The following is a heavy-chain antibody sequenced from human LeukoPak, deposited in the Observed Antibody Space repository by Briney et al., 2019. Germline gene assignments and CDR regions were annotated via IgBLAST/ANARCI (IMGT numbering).Heavy chain of an antibody. D-gene: IGHD6-13*01. J-gene: IGHJ4*02. CDR2: INHSGST. CDR3: ARARGIWHGGYFDY. Sequence: PSETLSLTCAVYGGSFSGYYWSWIRQPPGKGLEWIGEINHSGSTNYNPSLKSRVIISVDTSKNQFSLKLSSVTAADTAVYYCARARGIWHGGYFDYWGQGTLVTVSS. CDR1: GGSFSGYY. V-gene: IGHV4-34*01.